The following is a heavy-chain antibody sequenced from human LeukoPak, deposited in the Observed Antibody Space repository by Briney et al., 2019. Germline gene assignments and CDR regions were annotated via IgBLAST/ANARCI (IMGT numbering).Heavy chain of an antibody. J-gene: IGHJ4*02. V-gene: IGHV3-13*01. Sequence: GGSLRLSCAGSGFSFSTYDMLWVRQAPGKGLEWVSAIGSGGDTYYGGSVKGRFTISRESAKNSFYLQMNSLNAGDTAVYFCARAVAGTDEIDSWGQGTLVTVSS. CDR3: ARAVAGTDEIDS. CDR2: IGSGGDT. CDR1: GFSFSTYD. D-gene: IGHD6-19*01.